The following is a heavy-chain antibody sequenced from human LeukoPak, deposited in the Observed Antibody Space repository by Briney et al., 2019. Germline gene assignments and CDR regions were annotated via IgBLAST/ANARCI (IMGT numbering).Heavy chain of an antibody. J-gene: IGHJ4*02. CDR2: IKQDGSEK. Sequence: GGSLRLSCAASGFTFSSYWMSWVRQAPGKGLEWVANIKQDGSEKYYVDSVKGRFTISRDNAKNSLYLQMNSLRAEDTALYYCAKDNYYDSSPWIDYWGQGTLVTVSS. D-gene: IGHD3-22*01. CDR3: AKDNYYDSSPWIDY. V-gene: IGHV3-7*03. CDR1: GFTFSSYW.